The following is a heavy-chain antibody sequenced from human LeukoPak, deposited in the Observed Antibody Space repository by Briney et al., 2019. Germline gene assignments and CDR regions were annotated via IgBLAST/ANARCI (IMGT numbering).Heavy chain of an antibody. CDR2: IYTGGHRA. Sequence: SGGSLRLSCAASGFNFTRFVMTWVHQAPGRGLECVSAIYTGGHRAYYSDSVRGRFTISRDDSKNMLYLQMNSLRAEDTAIYYCARVSGRILIWPQPFGDGLGVWGQGTTVTVSS. V-gene: IGHV3-23*05. CDR1: GFNFTRFV. CDR3: ARVSGRILIWPQPFGDGLGV. J-gene: IGHJ6*02. D-gene: IGHD3-10*01.